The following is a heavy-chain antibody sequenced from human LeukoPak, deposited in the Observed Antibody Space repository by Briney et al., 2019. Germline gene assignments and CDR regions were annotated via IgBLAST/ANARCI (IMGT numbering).Heavy chain of an antibody. D-gene: IGHD1-26*01. CDR3: ARKDGSYYVRVSIDY. CDR2: VSGSDGST. Sequence: PGGSLRLSCAASGFTFNSYAVSWVRQAPGKGLEWVAAVSGSDGSTYYAGSVKGRSTISRDNSKNTLYLQMNSLRAEDTAVYYCARKDGSYYVRVSIDYWGQGTLVTVSS. V-gene: IGHV3-23*01. CDR1: GFTFNSYA. J-gene: IGHJ4*02.